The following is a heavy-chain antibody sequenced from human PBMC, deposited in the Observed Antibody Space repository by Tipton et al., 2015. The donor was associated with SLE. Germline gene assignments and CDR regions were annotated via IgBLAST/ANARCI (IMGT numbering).Heavy chain of an antibody. Sequence: LRLSCSVSGDTIRSYSWSWVRQPAGKGLEWIGRMYTSGSNDYNPSLKSRVTMSVDTSKKQISLKLSLVTAADTAVYYCAREFLNPVTTVHYYFDLWGRGTLVTVSS. CDR2: MYTSGSN. CDR3: AREFLNPVTTVHYYFDL. CDR1: GDTIRSYS. D-gene: IGHD4-11*01. V-gene: IGHV4-4*07. J-gene: IGHJ2*01.